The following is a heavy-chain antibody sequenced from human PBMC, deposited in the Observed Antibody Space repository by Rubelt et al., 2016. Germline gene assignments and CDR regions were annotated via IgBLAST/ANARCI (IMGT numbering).Heavy chain of an antibody. D-gene: IGHD3-3*01. J-gene: IGHJ2*01. Sequence: QVQLVQSGAEVKKPGASVKVSCKASGYTFTGYYMHWVRQAPGQGLEWMGGIIPILGTANYAQKFKGRVTLTADESPRPAYMELSSLRSEDTAVYYCARALSPRFLEYFDLWGRGTLVTVSS. CDR2: IIPILGTA. CDR1: GYTFTGYY. V-gene: IGHV1-69*01. CDR3: ARALSPRFLEYFDL.